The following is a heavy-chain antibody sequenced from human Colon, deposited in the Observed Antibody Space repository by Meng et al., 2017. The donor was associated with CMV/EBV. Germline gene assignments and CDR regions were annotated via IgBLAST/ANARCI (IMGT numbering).Heavy chain of an antibody. CDR2: IDNEGSGA. V-gene: IGHV3-74*01. CDR3: AKNIGPQLERDALDL. Sequence: GESLKISCVASGFTFNKYWMHWVRQPPGGGLVWLSRIDNEGSGAIYADSVRGRFTVSRDNAKNSLYLEMNSLRAEDSALYYCAKNIGPQLERDALDLWGQGTMVTVSS. CDR1: GFTFNKYW. J-gene: IGHJ3*01. D-gene: IGHD1-1*01.